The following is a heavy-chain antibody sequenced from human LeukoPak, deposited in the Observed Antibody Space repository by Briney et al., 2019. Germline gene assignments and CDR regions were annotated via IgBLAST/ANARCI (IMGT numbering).Heavy chain of an antibody. CDR2: VSTTGSTI. CDR1: GFXFSSFE. V-gene: IGHV3-48*03. Sequence: GGSLRLSCAASGFXFSSFEMNWVRQAPGKGLEWVSFVSTTGSTISYADSVKGRFTMSRDNAKNSLFLIMNSLRAEDTAVYYCARDGFFGGIDYWGQGTLVTVSS. CDR3: ARDGFFGGIDY. D-gene: IGHD3-3*01. J-gene: IGHJ4*02.